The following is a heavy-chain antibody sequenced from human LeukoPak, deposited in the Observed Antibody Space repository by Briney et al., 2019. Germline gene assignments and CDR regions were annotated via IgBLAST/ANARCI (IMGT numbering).Heavy chain of an antibody. CDR3: ARDGHWYFDL. V-gene: IGHV6-1*01. CDR1: GDSVSRNNAA. J-gene: IGHJ2*01. Sequence: SQTLPLTCAISGDSVSRNNAAWNWIRQSPSRGLEWLGRTYYRSKWHSDYAESVRTRATINPDTSKNRFSLQLSSVTPEDTAVYYCARDGHWYFDLWGRGTLVTVSS. CDR2: TYYRSKWHS.